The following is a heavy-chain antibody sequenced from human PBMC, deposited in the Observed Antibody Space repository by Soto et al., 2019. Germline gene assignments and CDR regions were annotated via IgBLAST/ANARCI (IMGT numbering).Heavy chain of an antibody. J-gene: IGHJ5*02. CDR1: GGSISSSSYY. CDR2: IYYSGST. Sequence: QLQLQESGPGLVKPSETLSLTCTVSGGSISSSSYYWGWIRQPPGKGLEWIGSIYYSGSTYYNPSLKRRATLSVATSKNQFTLKLSSVTAADTAVNYCASQGGYCISTRRDLNWFDPWGQGTLVTVSS. D-gene: IGHD2-2*01. V-gene: IGHV4-39*01. CDR3: ASQGGYCISTRRDLNWFDP.